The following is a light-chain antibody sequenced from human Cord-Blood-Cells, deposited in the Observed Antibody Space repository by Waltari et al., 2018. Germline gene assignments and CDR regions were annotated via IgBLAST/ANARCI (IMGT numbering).Light chain of an antibody. J-gene: IGKJ3*01. CDR2: DAS. Sequence: EIVLTQSPDTLSLSPGERATLSCRASQSVSSYLAWYQQKPGQAPRLLNYDASNRATGIPARFSGSGSGTDFTLTISSLEPEDFAVYYCQQRSNWPLTFGPGTKVDIK. CDR3: QQRSNWPLT. V-gene: IGKV3-11*01. CDR1: QSVSSY.